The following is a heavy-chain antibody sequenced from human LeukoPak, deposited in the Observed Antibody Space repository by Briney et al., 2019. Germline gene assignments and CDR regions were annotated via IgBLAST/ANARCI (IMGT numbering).Heavy chain of an antibody. J-gene: IGHJ5*02. CDR3: ARHDRTTILRGTNNWFDP. CDR2: ISYSGNT. Sequence: SETLSLTCTVSGGSISITSYYWGWIRQPPGKGLEWIGSISYSGNTYYNPSLKSRVTISVDTSRRLFSLKLSSVTAADTAVYYCARHDRTTILRGTNNWFDPWGQGTLVTVSS. V-gene: IGHV4-39*01. CDR1: GGSISITSYY. D-gene: IGHD3-10*01.